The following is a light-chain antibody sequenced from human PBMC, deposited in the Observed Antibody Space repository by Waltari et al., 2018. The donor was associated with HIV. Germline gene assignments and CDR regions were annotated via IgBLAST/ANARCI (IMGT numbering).Light chain of an antibody. Sequence: DIVMTQSPDSLPVSRGERATINCTSSRTILYSSDNRNYLAWYQQKPRQPPKLLISWASTRESGVPDRFSGSGSGTDFTLTITRLQAEDVALYHCQQYFRIPPTFGGGTKVEIK. V-gene: IGKV4-1*01. CDR2: WAS. CDR3: QQYFRIPPT. J-gene: IGKJ4*01. CDR1: RTILYSSDNRNY.